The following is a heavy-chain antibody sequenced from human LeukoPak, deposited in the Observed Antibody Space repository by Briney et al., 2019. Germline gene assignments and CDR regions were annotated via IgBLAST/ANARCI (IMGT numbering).Heavy chain of an antibody. CDR2: ISGSGCST. CDR3: AKDRWDIVVVVAATDEYFQH. D-gene: IGHD2-15*01. CDR1: GFTFSSYA. J-gene: IGHJ1*01. Sequence: PGGSLRLSCAASGFTFSSYAMSWVRQAPGKGLEWVAAISGSGCSTYYAASVKGRFTISRDNSKNTLYLQMNSLRAEDTAVYYCAKDRWDIVVVVAATDEYFQHWGQGTLVTVSS. V-gene: IGHV3-23*01.